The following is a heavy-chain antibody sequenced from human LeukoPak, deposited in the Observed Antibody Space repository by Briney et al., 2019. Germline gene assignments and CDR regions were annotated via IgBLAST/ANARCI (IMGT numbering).Heavy chain of an antibody. CDR3: ARGGRYSSGWYDLYYYYSMDV. J-gene: IGHJ6*02. Sequence: ASVKVSCKASGYTFTGYYMHWVRQAPGQGLEWMGWINPNSGGTNYAQKFQGWVTMTRDTSISTAYIELSRLRSDDTAVYYCARGGRYSSGWYDLYYYYSMDVWGQGTTVTVSS. V-gene: IGHV1-2*04. D-gene: IGHD6-19*01. CDR1: GYTFTGYY. CDR2: INPNSGGT.